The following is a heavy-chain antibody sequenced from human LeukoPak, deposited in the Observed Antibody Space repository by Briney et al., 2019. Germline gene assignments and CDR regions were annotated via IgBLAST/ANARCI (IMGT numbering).Heavy chain of an antibody. J-gene: IGHJ5*02. CDR3: ATKGGSSSWFDNWFDP. CDR2: ISAYNGNT. D-gene: IGHD6-13*01. CDR1: GYTFTRYG. Sequence: ASVKVSCKASGYTFTRYGITWVRQAPGQGLEWLGWISAYNGNTNYAQELQGRVTMTTDTSTSTAYMELRSLRSDDTAIYYCATKGGSSSWFDNWFDPWGQGTPVTVSS. V-gene: IGHV1-18*01.